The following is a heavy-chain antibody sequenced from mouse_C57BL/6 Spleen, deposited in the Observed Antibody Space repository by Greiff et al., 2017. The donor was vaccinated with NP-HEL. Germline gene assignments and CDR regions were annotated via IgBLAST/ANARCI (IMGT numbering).Heavy chain of an antibody. J-gene: IGHJ2*01. CDR2: IYPGDGDT. V-gene: IGHV1-82*01. D-gene: IGHD2-3*01. Sequence: QVQLQQSGPELVKPGASVKISCKASGYAFSSSWMNWVKQRPGKGLEWIGRIYPGDGDTNYNGKFKGKATLTADKSSSTAYMQLSSLTSEDSAVYFCARSGRIYDGYYGDYWGQGTTLTVSS. CDR3: ARSGRIYDGYYGDY. CDR1: GYAFSSSW.